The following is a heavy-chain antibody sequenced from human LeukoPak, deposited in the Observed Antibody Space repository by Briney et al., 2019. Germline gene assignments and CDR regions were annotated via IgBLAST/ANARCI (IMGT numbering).Heavy chain of an antibody. CDR3: AREGTTVVKGDFDY. J-gene: IGHJ4*02. CDR2: IWYDGSNK. D-gene: IGHD4-23*01. CDR1: GFTFSSYA. Sequence: PGGSLRLSCAASGFTFSSYAMSWVRQAPGKGLEWVAVIWYDGSNKYYADSVKGRFTISRDNSKNTLYLQMNSLRAEDTAVYYCAREGTTVVKGDFDYWGQGTLVTVSS. V-gene: IGHV3-33*08.